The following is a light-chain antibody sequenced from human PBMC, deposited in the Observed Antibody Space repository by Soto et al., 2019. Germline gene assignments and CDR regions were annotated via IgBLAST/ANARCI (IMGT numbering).Light chain of an antibody. J-gene: IGKJ2*01. Sequence: EIVMTQSPATLSVSPGERVTLSCRASESLSTYLAWYQQKPGQAPRLLIYGASTKATGIPARFSGSGSVTDFTLTISSLQSEDFAVYYCQSYNDWPFTFGQGTKLEI. CDR1: ESLSTY. CDR3: QSYNDWPFT. CDR2: GAS. V-gene: IGKV3-15*01.